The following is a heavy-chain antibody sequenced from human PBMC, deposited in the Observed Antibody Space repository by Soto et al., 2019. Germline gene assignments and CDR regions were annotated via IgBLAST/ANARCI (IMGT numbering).Heavy chain of an antibody. D-gene: IGHD3-3*01. Sequence: GGSLRLSCAASGFTVSNYWMNWVRQAPGKGLVWVSHIKSDGTTSYADSVEGRFTVSRGDAKNTFYLQMNSLRVEDTAVYYCAKDRGEEGLKFLEWFGGMDVWGHGTTVTVSS. J-gene: IGHJ6*02. CDR2: IKSDGTT. V-gene: IGHV3-74*01. CDR1: GFTVSNYW. CDR3: AKDRGEEGLKFLEWFGGMDV.